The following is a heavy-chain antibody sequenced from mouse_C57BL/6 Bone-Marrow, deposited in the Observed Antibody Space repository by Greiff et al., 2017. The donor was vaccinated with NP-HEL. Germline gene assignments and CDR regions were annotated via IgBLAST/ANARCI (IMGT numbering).Heavy chain of an antibody. CDR3: ARSGNYVMDY. J-gene: IGHJ4*01. V-gene: IGHV1-61*01. CDR2: IYPSDSET. CDR1: GYTFTSYW. Sequence: QVQLQQPGAELVRPGSSVKLSCKASGYTFTSYWMDWVKQRPGQGLEWIGNIYPSDSETHYNQKFKDKATLTVDKSSSTAYMQLSSLTSEDSAVYYCARSGNYVMDYWGQGTSVTVSS. D-gene: IGHD2-1*01.